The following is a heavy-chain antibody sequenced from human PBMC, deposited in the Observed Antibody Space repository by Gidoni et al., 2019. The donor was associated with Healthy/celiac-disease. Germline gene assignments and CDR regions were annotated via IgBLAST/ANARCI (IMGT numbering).Heavy chain of an antibody. J-gene: IGHJ6*02. CDR2: IWYDGSNK. CDR3: ARDGGPGYCSSTSCDTESYYGMDV. V-gene: IGHV3-33*01. CDR1: GFPFSSYG. D-gene: IGHD2-2*02. Sequence: QVQLVESGGGVVQPGRFLRLSCAASGFPFSSYGIHWVRKAPGKGLEWVAVIWYDGSNKYYADSVKGRFTISRDNSKNTLYLQMNSLRAEDTAVYYCARDGGPGYCSSTSCDTESYYGMDVWGQGTTVTVSS.